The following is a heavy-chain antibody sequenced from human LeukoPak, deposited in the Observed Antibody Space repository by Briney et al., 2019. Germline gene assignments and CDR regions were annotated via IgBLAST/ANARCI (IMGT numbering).Heavy chain of an antibody. D-gene: IGHD2-15*01. CDR1: GYSISSGYH. Sequence: SETLSLTCTVSGYSISSGYHWGWIRQPPGKGLEWIGSIYYSGSTYYNPSLKSRVTISVDTSKNQFSLKLSSVTAADTAVYSCARLGGAFYFYYYMDVWGKGTTVTISS. V-gene: IGHV4-38-2*02. CDR2: IYYSGST. J-gene: IGHJ6*03. CDR3: ARLGGAFYFYYYMDV.